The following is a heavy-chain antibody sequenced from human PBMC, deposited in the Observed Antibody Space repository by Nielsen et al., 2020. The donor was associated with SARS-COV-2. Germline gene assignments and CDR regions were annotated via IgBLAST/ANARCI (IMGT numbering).Heavy chain of an antibody. Sequence: GGSLRLSCAASGFTFSSYAMHWVRQAPGKGLEWVAVISYDGSNKYYADSVKGRFTISRDNSKNTLYLQMNSLRAEDTAVYYCAKDNDIDKGGMDVWGQGTTVTVSS. J-gene: IGHJ6*02. V-gene: IGHV3-30-3*01. CDR3: AKDNDIDKGGMDV. D-gene: IGHD1-1*01. CDR1: GFTFSSYA. CDR2: ISYDGSNK.